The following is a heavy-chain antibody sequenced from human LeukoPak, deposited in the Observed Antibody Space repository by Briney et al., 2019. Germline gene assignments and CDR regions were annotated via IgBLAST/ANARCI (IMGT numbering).Heavy chain of an antibody. J-gene: IGHJ5*02. V-gene: IGHV1-8*01. CDR2: MNPNSGNT. D-gene: IGHD6-13*01. Sequence: ASVNVFCKASGYTFTSYDINWVRQATGQGLEWMGWMNPNSGNTGYAQKFQGRVTMTRNTSISTAYMELSSLRSEDTAVYYCARERIYSSPNWFDPWGQGTLVTVSS. CDR3: ARERIYSSPNWFDP. CDR1: GYTFTSYD.